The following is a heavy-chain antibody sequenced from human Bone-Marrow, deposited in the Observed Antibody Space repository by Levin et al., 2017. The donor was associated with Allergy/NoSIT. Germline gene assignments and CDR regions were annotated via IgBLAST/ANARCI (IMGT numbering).Heavy chain of an antibody. CDR1: GFSFDDYA. J-gene: IGHJ4*02. CDR3: AKGIYYYNSSGYFDYLDS. Sequence: GGSLRLSCAASGFSFDDYAMHWVRQAPGKGLEWVSGLSWNSGSKGYADSVKGRFTISRDNAKNSLYLQMNSLRPEDTALYYCAKGIYYYNSSGYFDYLDSWGQGTLVTVSS. CDR2: LSWNSGSK. V-gene: IGHV3-9*01. D-gene: IGHD3-22*01.